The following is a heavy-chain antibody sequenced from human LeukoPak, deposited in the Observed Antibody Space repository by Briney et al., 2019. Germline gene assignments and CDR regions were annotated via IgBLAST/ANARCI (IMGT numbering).Heavy chain of an antibody. Sequence: ASVKVSCKASGYTFTSYGISWVRQAPGQELEWMGWISAYNGNTNYAQTLQGRVTMTTDTSTSTAYMELRSLRSDDTAVYYCARGRAWGYCSSTSCYVFDIWGQGTMVTVSS. CDR1: GYTFTSYG. J-gene: IGHJ3*02. CDR2: ISAYNGNT. D-gene: IGHD2-2*01. V-gene: IGHV1-18*04. CDR3: ARGRAWGYCSSTSCYVFDI.